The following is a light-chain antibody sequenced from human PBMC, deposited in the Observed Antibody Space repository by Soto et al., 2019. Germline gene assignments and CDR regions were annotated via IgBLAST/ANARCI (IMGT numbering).Light chain of an antibody. CDR2: EVN. V-gene: IGLV2-8*01. CDR1: SSDVGGY. Sequence: QSVLTQPRSVSGSPGQSVTISCTGTSSDVGGYVSWYQQHPGKAPKVMIYEVNKRPSGVPDRFSGSKSGNTASLTVSGLQAEDEADYYCSSYAGSSNVFGTGTKLTVL. J-gene: IGLJ1*01. CDR3: SSYAGSSNV.